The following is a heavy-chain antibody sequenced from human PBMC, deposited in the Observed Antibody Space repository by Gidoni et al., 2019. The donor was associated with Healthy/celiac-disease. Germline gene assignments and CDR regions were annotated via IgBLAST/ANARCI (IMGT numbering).Heavy chain of an antibody. D-gene: IGHD2-2*01. CDR3: ARDRGYCSSTSCRARWFDP. CDR2: IIPILGIA. Sequence: QVQLVQSGAEVKKPGSSVKVSCKASGGTFSSYTISWVRQAPGQGLEWMGRIIPILGIANYAQKFQGRVTITADKSTSTAYMELSSLRSEDTAVYYCARDRGYCSSTSCRARWFDPWGQGTLVTVSS. J-gene: IGHJ5*02. V-gene: IGHV1-69*08. CDR1: GGTFSSYT.